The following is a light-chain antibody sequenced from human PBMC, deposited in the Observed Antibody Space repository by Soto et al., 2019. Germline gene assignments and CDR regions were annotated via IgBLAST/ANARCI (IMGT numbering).Light chain of an antibody. CDR2: AAS. Sequence: DTQMTQSPSSLSASVGDRVTITCRASQGISNYLAWYQQKPGKVPKLLIYAASALQSGVPPRFSGSGSGTDFTLAISSLQPEDVATYYCQKYNSALWTFGQATKVDIK. V-gene: IGKV1-27*01. CDR1: QGISNY. CDR3: QKYNSALWT. J-gene: IGKJ1*01.